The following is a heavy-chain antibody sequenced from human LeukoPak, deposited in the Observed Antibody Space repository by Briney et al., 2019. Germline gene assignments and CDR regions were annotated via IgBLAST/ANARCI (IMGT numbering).Heavy chain of an antibody. J-gene: IGHJ6*02. D-gene: IGHD3-10*01. CDR1: GGTFSSYA. V-gene: IGHV1-69*13. CDR3: ARSSWSGSGSYGRADYYYYGMDV. CDR2: IIPIFGTA. Sequence: SVKVSCKASGGTFSSYAISWVRQAPGQGLEWMGGIIPIFGTANYAQKFQGRVTITADESTSTAYMELSSLRSEDTAVYYCARSSWSGSGSYGRADYYYYGMDVWGQGTTVTVSS.